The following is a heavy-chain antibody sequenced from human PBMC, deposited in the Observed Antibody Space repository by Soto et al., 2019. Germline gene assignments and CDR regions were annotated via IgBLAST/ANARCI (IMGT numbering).Heavy chain of an antibody. D-gene: IGHD3-22*01. CDR3: ARDADITMIVVVTPDAFDI. Sequence: ASVKVSCKASGYTFTSYCISWVRQAPGQGLEWMGWISAYNGNTNYAQKLQGRVTMTTDTSTSTAYMELRSLRSDDTAVYYCARDADITMIVVVTPDAFDIWGQGTMVTVSS. CDR2: ISAYNGNT. V-gene: IGHV1-18*01. J-gene: IGHJ3*02. CDR1: GYTFTSYC.